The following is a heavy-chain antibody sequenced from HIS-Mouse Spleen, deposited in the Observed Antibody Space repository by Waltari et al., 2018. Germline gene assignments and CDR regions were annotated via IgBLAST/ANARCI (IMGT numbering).Heavy chain of an antibody. CDR1: GFTFSSYA. Sequence: QVQLVESGGGVVQPGRSLRLSCAASGFTFSSYAMHWVRQAPGKGLCWVAVISYDGSNKYYADSVKGRFTISRDNSKNTLYLKMNSLRAEDTAVYYCARVTGGGYWGQGTLVTVSS. D-gene: IGHD3-10*01. J-gene: IGHJ4*02. CDR3: ARVTGGGY. CDR2: ISYDGSNK. V-gene: IGHV3-30-3*01.